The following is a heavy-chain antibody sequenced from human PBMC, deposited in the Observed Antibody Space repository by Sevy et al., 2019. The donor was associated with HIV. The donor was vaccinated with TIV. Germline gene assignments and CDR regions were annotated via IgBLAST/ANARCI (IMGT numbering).Heavy chain of an antibody. Sequence: ASVKVSCKASGGTFSSYAISWVRQAPGQGLEWMGRIIPIFGTANYAQKFQGRVTITADESTSTAYMELSSLRSEDTAVYYCARECYGSGTGGAFDIWGQGTMVTVSS. D-gene: IGHD3-10*01. CDR2: IIPIFGTA. CDR3: ARECYGSGTGGAFDI. J-gene: IGHJ3*02. V-gene: IGHV1-69*13. CDR1: GGTFSSYA.